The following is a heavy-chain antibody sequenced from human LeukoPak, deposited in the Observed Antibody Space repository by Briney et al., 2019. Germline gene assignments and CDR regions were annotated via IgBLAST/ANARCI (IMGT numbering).Heavy chain of an antibody. Sequence: GGSLRLSCAASGFTFTSYWMYWVRQAPGTGLVWVSDINTYGSTTRYADSVKGRFTISRDNSKNTLYLQMNSLRAEDTAVYYCARLEWDLLVGTFDIWGQGTMVTVSS. CDR2: INTYGSTT. CDR1: GFTFTSYW. D-gene: IGHD1-26*01. CDR3: ARLEWDLLVGTFDI. J-gene: IGHJ3*02. V-gene: IGHV3-74*01.